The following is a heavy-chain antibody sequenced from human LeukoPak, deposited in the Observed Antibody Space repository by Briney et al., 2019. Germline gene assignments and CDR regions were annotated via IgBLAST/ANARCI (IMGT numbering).Heavy chain of an antibody. Sequence: PSETLSLTCTVSGGSISSSSYYWGWIRQPPGKGLEWIGSIYYSGSTYYNPSLKSRVTISVDTSKNQFSLKLSSVTAADTAVYYCARVSGGNNFDYWGQGTLATVSS. CDR3: ARVSGGNNFDY. CDR1: GGSISSSSYY. V-gene: IGHV4-39*01. CDR2: IYYSGST. J-gene: IGHJ4*02. D-gene: IGHD2-15*01.